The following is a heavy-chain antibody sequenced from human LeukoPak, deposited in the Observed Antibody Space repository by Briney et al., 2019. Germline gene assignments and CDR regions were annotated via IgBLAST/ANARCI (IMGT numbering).Heavy chain of an antibody. Sequence: PGGSLRLSCAVSGFTVSNNYMNWVRQAPGKGLEWVSIIYSGGRTYYADSAKGRFTISRDIFKNTVYLRMNSLRAEDTAVYYCAREGATTAFDYWGQGTLVTVSS. CDR2: IYSGGRT. D-gene: IGHD1-26*01. V-gene: IGHV3-53*01. CDR3: AREGATTAFDY. J-gene: IGHJ4*02. CDR1: GFTVSNNY.